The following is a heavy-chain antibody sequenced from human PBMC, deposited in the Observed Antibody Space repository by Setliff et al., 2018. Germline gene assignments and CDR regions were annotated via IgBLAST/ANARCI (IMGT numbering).Heavy chain of an antibody. CDR2: INHSGST. V-gene: IGHV4-34*01. CDR1: GGSFSGYY. CDR3: ARGFYYYYYYYMDV. J-gene: IGHJ6*03. Sequence: PSETLSLTCAVYGGSFSGYYWSWIRQPPGKGLEWIGEINHSGSTNYNPSLKSRVTISVDTSKNQFSLKLGSVTAADTAVYYCARGFYYYYYYYMDVWGKGTTVTVSS.